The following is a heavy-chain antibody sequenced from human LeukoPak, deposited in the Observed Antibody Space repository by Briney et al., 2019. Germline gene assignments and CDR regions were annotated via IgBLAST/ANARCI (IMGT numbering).Heavy chain of an antibody. Sequence: PGGSLRLSCAASGFTFSRYWMNWVRQAPGKGLEWVANIKEDGSEKSYVDSVKGRFTISRDNAEKSLYLQMNSLRAEDTAVYYCAWWGYGSGFANWFDPWGQGTLVTVSS. V-gene: IGHV3-7*01. CDR2: IKEDGSEK. D-gene: IGHD3-10*01. J-gene: IGHJ5*02. CDR3: AWWGYGSGFANWFDP. CDR1: GFTFSRYW.